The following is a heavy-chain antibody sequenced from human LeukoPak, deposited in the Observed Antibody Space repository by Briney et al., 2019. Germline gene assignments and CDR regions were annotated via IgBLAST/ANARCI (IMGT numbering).Heavy chain of an antibody. J-gene: IGHJ5*02. V-gene: IGHV4-39*01. CDR1: GGSINSALYY. CDR2: VSHDGIT. CDR3: ARHTIFCSFINCSPFDP. Sequence: TETLSLTCTVSGGSINSALYYWAWIRQTPEQQLDWIGSVSHDGITKYGPSLGGRVSLSADTSKNAFFMEVNSVTAADSAIYYCARHTIFCSFINCSPFDPWGQGALVTVSS. D-gene: IGHD3-3*01.